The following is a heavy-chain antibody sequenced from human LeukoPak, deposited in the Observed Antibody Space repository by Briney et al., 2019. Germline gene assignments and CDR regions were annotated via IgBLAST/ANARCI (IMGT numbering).Heavy chain of an antibody. Sequence: SETVSLTCTVPRGAISSYYWCWMRKPPGKGLGGLGYIYYSGCTNYNPSLKSRVTISVDTSKNQFSLKLSSVTAADTAVYYCARVGIAAAHNWFDPWGQGTLVTVSS. J-gene: IGHJ5*02. CDR2: IYYSGCT. D-gene: IGHD6-13*01. V-gene: IGHV4-59*01. CDR3: ARVGIAAAHNWFDP. CDR1: RGAISSYY.